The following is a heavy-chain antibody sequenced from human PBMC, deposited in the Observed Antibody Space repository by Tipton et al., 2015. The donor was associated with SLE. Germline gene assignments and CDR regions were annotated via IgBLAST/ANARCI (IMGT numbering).Heavy chain of an antibody. CDR2: INPSGGAT. Sequence: QLVQSGAEVKKPGASVKVSCKASGYTFTTFYMHWVRQAPGQGLEWMGRINPSGGATAYTQKFQGRVTMTRDTSTSTVYMELSSLRSEDTAVYYCARHQGGYYYGSGSSDYWGQGTLVTVSS. CDR3: ARHQGGYYYGSGSSDY. V-gene: IGHV1-46*01. D-gene: IGHD3-10*01. J-gene: IGHJ4*02. CDR1: GYTFTTFY.